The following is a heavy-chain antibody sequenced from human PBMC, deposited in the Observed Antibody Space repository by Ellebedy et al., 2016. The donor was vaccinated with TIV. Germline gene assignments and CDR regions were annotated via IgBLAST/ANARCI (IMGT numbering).Heavy chain of an antibody. V-gene: IGHV4-4*02. CDR1: GDSISSDYW. D-gene: IGHD1-1*01. CDR2: IYHFGTT. J-gene: IGHJ4*02. Sequence: GSLRLXXGVSGDSISSDYWWTWVRQPPEKGLEWIGEIYHFGTTNYNPSLKSRVTISVDKSKNQFSLRLTSMTAADTALYYCARVRRLTTLDSWGQGILVTVSS. CDR3: ARVRRLTTLDS.